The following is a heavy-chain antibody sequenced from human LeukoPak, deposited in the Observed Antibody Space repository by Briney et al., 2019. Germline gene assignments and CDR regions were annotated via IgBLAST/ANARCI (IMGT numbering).Heavy chain of an antibody. D-gene: IGHD3-3*01. Sequence: SETLSLTCTVSGGSISSYYWSWIRQPPGKGLEWIGYIYYSGSTNYNPSLTSRVTISVDTSKNQFSLKLSSVTAADTAVYYCARHLNYDFWSGSGFDYWGQGTLVTVSS. J-gene: IGHJ4*02. CDR3: ARHLNYDFWSGSGFDY. V-gene: IGHV4-59*08. CDR1: GGSISSYY. CDR2: IYYSGST.